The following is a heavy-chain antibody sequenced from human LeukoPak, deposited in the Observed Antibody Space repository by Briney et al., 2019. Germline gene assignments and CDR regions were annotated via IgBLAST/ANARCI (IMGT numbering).Heavy chain of an antibody. D-gene: IGHD1-26*01. Sequence: KPGGSLRLSCAASGFTFSDYYMSWIRQAPGKGLEWVSYISSSGSSIYYADSVKGRFTISRDNAKKSLYLQMNRQRTEDTAMYYCARDPWGARSSLDYWGQGTLVTVSS. V-gene: IGHV3-11*04. CDR2: ISSSGSSI. CDR3: ARDPWGARSSLDY. CDR1: GFTFSDYY. J-gene: IGHJ4*02.